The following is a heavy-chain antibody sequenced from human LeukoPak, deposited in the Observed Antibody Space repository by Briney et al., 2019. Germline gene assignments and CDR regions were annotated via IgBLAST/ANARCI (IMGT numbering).Heavy chain of an antibody. V-gene: IGHV3-53*01. CDR3: AIGTYSGNDAFDI. Sequence: GGSLRLSCAASGFTVSSNYMSWVRQAPGKGLEWVSVIYSGGSTYYADSVKGRFTISRDNSKNTLYLQMNSLRAEDTAVYYCAIGTYSGNDAFDIWGQGTMVTVSS. D-gene: IGHD3-10*01. CDR1: GFTVSSNY. J-gene: IGHJ3*02. CDR2: IYSGGST.